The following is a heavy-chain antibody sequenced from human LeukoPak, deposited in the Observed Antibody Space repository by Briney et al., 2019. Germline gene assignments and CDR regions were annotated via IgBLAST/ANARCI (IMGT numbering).Heavy chain of an antibody. D-gene: IGHD7-27*01. CDR2: ISSGSRSI. V-gene: IGHV3-48*01. CDR1: GFSLSSYT. Sequence: PGGSLRLSCAASGFSLSSYTTNWGRHAPGGGLGWVSYISSGSRSIFYADSVKGRFTISRDNAKNSLYLLMNSLRADDTAVYYCARESITGDRDFDYWGQGTLITVSS. CDR3: ARESITGDRDFDY. J-gene: IGHJ4*02.